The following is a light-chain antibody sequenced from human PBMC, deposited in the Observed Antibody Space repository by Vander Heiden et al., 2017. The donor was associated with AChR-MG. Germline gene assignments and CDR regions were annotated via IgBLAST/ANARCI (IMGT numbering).Light chain of an antibody. Sequence: QSVLTQPPSLSAPPGQRVTISCTARSSNIRAGYAVHWDQQLPGTAPRLLISDNTKRSPGVPDRFSGSKSGTAASLAITGLQTEDEGDYYCQSYESTRNVVVFGGGTKLTVL. J-gene: IGLJ2*01. CDR1: SSNIRAGYA. V-gene: IGLV1-40*01. CDR3: QSYESTRNVVV. CDR2: DNT.